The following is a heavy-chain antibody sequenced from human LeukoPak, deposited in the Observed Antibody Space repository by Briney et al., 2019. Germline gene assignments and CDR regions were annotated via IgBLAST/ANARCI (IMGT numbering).Heavy chain of an antibody. CDR3: ARECPQDYGSGNDMDYYYYMDV. Sequence: ASVKVSCKASGYTFTSYGINWVRQAPGQGLEWMGWISAYNGNTDYAQKLLGRVTMTTDTSTSTAYMELRSLRSDDTAVYYCARECPQDYGSGNDMDYYYYMDVWGKGTTVTVSS. CDR1: GYTFTSYG. D-gene: IGHD3-10*01. J-gene: IGHJ6*03. CDR2: ISAYNGNT. V-gene: IGHV1-18*01.